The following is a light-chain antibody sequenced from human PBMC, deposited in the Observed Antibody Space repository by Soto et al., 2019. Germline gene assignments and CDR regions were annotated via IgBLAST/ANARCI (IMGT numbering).Light chain of an antibody. V-gene: IGLV2-14*01. J-gene: IGLJ1*01. CDR1: SSDIGGYNY. CDR3: YSFTTRSTLYV. Sequence: QSALTQPASVSGSPGQSITISCTGTSSDIGGYNYVSWYQQHPGKAPKLMIHEVTNRPSGVSSRFSGSKSGNTASLTISRLQDEDEDDYYCYSFTTRSTLYVFGTGTKV. CDR2: EVT.